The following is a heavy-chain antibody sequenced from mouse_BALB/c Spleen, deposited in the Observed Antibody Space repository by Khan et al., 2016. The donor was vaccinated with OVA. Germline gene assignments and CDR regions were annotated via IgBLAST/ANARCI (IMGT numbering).Heavy chain of an antibody. J-gene: IGHJ2*01. CDR3: TTAYYRYYFDY. V-gene: IGHV1S134*01. CDR1: GSTFTSYG. Sequence: EVQLQESGAELGRPGSSVKLSCKTSGSTFTSYGIKWVKQRPGQGLEWIGYIYPGNGYTEYNERFQGKAILTSDTSSSTAYMQLRSLTSEDSAMYFCTTAYYRYYFDYWGQDTILTVSS. CDR2: IYPGNGYT. D-gene: IGHD2-14*01.